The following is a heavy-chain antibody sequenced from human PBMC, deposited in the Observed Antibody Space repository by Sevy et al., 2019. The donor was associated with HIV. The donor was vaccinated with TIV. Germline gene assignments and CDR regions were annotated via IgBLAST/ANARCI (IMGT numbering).Heavy chain of an antibody. D-gene: IGHD6-13*01. J-gene: IGHJ4*02. V-gene: IGHV4-39*02. CDR2: IYYSGST. CDR3: AREGPRIAQFDS. CDR1: GGSISSEDYY. Sequence: SETLSLTFTVSGGSISSEDYYWGWIRQPPGKGLDWIGSIYYSGSTYYNPSLKSRVTISVDTSKNQFSLKLRSVTAADTAMYYCAREGPRIAQFDSWGQGTLVTVSS.